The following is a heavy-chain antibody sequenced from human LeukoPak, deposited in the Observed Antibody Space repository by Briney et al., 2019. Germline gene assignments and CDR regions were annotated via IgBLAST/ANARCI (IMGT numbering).Heavy chain of an antibody. D-gene: IGHD3-22*01. V-gene: IGHV3-74*01. CDR2: VTPDGSKT. J-gene: IGHJ6*02. CDR1: GFTFSSYW. Sequence: GGSLRLSCVASGFTFSSYWMHWVRQVPGKGLMWVSRVTPDGSKTNYADSVKGRFTISRDNAKNSLYLQMNSLRAEDTAVYYCARGSFGYDSSGYYLYYYYYYGMDVWGQGTTVTVSS. CDR3: ARGSFGYDSSGYYLYYYYYYGMDV.